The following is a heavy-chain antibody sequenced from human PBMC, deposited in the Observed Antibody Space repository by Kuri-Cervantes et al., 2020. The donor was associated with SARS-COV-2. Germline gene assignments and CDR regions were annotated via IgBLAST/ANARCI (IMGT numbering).Heavy chain of an antibody. CDR2: XXYSXST. D-gene: IGHD1-26*01. Sequence: GSLRXXCTVSGGSXSSSSYYWGXXRQPPGKGLXXIGSXXYSXSTYYXXSLKSRXTISVDTXKNQFSLKLSSVTAADTXXYYCAXTSXXYSDYFDYWGQGTLVTVSS. V-gene: IGHV4-39*01. J-gene: IGHJ4*02. CDR1: GGSXSSSSYY. CDR3: AXTSXXYSDYFDY.